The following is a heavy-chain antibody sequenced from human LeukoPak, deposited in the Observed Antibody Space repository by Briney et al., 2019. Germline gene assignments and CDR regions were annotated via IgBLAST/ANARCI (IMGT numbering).Heavy chain of an antibody. CDR3: ARELYGDYDLGY. J-gene: IGHJ4*02. CDR2: IYYSGST. D-gene: IGHD4-17*01. V-gene: IGHV4-59*01. Sequence: SETLSLTCTVSGGSISSYYWSWIRQPPGKGREWIGYIYYSGSTNYNPSLKSRVTISVDTSKNQFSLKLSSVTAADTAVYYCARELYGDYDLGYWGQGTLVTVSS. CDR1: GGSISSYY.